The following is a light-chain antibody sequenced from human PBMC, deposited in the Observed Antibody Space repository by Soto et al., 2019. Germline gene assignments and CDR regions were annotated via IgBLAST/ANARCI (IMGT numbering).Light chain of an antibody. J-gene: IGKJ1*01. CDR2: DSS. V-gene: IGKV1-5*01. CDR3: QQYNDYWT. CDR1: QSISGW. Sequence: DTQLTQSPSTLSASVGARVPITCRASQSISGWLAWYQQKPGKAPTLLIYDSSTLESGVPSRFSGSGSGTEFTLSISSLQPDDFATYFCQQYNDYWTFGQGTKVDI.